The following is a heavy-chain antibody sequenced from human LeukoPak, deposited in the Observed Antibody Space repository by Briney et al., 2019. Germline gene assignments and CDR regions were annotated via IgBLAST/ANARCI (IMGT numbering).Heavy chain of an antibody. CDR1: GFTFSSYN. CDR3: ARGPSGDY. CDR2: ISSSSSTI. D-gene: IGHD6-6*01. Sequence: GGSLRLSCAASGFTFSSYNMNWVRQAPGKGLEWVSYISSSSSTIYYADSVKGRFTISRDNSKNTLYLQMNSLRAEDTAVYYCARGPSGDYWGQGTLVTVSS. V-gene: IGHV3-48*01. J-gene: IGHJ4*02.